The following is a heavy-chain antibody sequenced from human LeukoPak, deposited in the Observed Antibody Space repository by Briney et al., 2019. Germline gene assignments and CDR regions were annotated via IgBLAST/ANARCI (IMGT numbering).Heavy chain of an antibody. CDR1: GGSFGGYY. J-gene: IGHJ4*02. CDR2: IDHSGST. Sequence: SETLSLTCAVYGGSFGGYYWSWIRQPPGKGLEWIGEIDHSGSTNYNPSLKSRVTISVDTSKNQFSLKLSSVTAADTAVYYCARGLVRAYYYDSSGYYYFDYWGQGTLVTVSS. CDR3: ARGLVRAYYYDSSGYYYFDY. D-gene: IGHD3-22*01. V-gene: IGHV4-34*01.